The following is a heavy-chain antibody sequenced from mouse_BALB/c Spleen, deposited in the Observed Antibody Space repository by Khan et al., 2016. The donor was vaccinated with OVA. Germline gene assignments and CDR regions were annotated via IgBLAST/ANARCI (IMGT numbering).Heavy chain of an antibody. Sequence: VQLKQSGTVLARPGASVKMSCKASGYTFTSYWMHWVKQRPGQGLEWIGDIYPGNTDTNYNQKFKGKAKLTAVTSTSTAYMELSSLTNEDSAVYYCTRRNWDVAWFAYWGQGNLVTVSA. J-gene: IGHJ3*01. CDR3: TRRNWDVAWFAY. CDR1: GYTFTSYW. D-gene: IGHD4-1*01. V-gene: IGHV1-5*01. CDR2: IYPGNTDT.